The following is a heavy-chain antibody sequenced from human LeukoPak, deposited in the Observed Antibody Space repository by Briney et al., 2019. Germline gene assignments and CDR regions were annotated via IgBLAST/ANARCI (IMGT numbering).Heavy chain of an antibody. Sequence: ASVKVSCKASGYTFTGYYMHWVRQAPGQGLEWMGWISAYNGNTNYAQKLQGRVTMTTDTSTSTAYMELRSLRSDDTAVYYCARDRRYFDLWGRGTLVTVSS. CDR1: GYTFTGYY. J-gene: IGHJ2*01. D-gene: IGHD1-14*01. V-gene: IGHV1-18*04. CDR3: ARDRRYFDL. CDR2: ISAYNGNT.